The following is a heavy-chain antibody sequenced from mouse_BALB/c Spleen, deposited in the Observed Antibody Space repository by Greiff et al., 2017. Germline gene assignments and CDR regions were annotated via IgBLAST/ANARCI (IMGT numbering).Heavy chain of an antibody. CDR2: ISSGGST. Sequence: EVMLVESGGGLVKPGGSLKLSCAASGFTFSSYAMSWVRQTPEQRLEWVASISSGGSTYYPDSVKGRFTISRDNARNILYLQMSSLRSEDTAMYYCAKGYGDWYFDVWGAGTTVTVSS. J-gene: IGHJ1*01. CDR1: GFTFSSYA. CDR3: AKGYGDWYFDV. D-gene: IGHD2-2*01. V-gene: IGHV5-6-5*01.